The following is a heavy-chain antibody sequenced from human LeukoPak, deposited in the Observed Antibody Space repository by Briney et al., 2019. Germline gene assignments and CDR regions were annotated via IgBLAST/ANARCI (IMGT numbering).Heavy chain of an antibody. D-gene: IGHD4-17*01. J-gene: IGHJ5*02. CDR2: INAYNGNT. Sequence: ASVKVSCKTSGYTFTYYVISWVRQAPGQGLEWMGWINAYNGNTNDAQKFQGRVTMTTDTSTSTAYMELSRLRSDDTAVYYCARDPRGDYGWNWFDPWGQGTLVTVSS. CDR1: GYTFTYYV. CDR3: ARDPRGDYGWNWFDP. V-gene: IGHV1-18*01.